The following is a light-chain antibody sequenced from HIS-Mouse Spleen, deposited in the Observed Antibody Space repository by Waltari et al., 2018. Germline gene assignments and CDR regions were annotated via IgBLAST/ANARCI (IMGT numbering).Light chain of an antibody. V-gene: IGKV1-9*01. CDR2: AAS. J-gene: IGKJ1*01. Sequence: DIQLTQSPSLLSASVRARVTITCRASQGISSYLAWYQQKPGKAPKLLIYAASTLQSGVPSSFRGSVSGTEFILTISSLQPEDFATNYCQQLNRYPPTFGQGTKVEIK. CDR1: QGISSY. CDR3: QQLNRYPPT.